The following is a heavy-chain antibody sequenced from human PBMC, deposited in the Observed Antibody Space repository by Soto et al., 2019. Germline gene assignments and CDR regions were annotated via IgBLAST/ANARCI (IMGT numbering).Heavy chain of an antibody. Sequence: TLRLSCAASGFTFTNYASHWVRQAPGKGLEWVSSVCVGVTGTYSGDAVNVGVTVSSDKSRNTVYLQMMILRAGYTAVYTCAKWRYYDSFGNWVGNKAFDYWGQGTLVTVSS. CDR3: AKWRYYDSFGNWVGNKAFDY. V-gene: IGHV3-23*01. CDR1: GFTFTNYA. J-gene: IGHJ4*02. D-gene: IGHD3-22*01. CDR2: VCVGVTGT.